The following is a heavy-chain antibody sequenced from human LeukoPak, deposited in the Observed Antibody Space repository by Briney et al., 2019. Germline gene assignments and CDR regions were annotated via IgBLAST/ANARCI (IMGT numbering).Heavy chain of an antibody. J-gene: IGHJ4*02. Sequence: ASVKVSCKASGYTFTGHYIHWVRQAPGQGLEWMGWINPNSGGANYAQKFQGRVTMTRDTSISTAHMELSRLRSDDTAMYYCARDLDYYDSSAYTPLDYWGQGALVTVSS. D-gene: IGHD3-22*01. V-gene: IGHV1-2*02. CDR2: INPNSGGA. CDR3: ARDLDYYDSSAYTPLDY. CDR1: GYTFTGHY.